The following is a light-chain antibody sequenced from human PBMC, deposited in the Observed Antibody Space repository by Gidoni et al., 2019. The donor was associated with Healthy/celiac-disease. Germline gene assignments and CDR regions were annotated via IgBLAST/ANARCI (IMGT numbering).Light chain of an antibody. CDR1: QSLLHSNGYNY. J-gene: IGKJ1*01. V-gene: IGKV2-28*01. CDR3: MQALQTKT. Sequence: DIVMTQSPLSLPVTPGEPASISCRSSQSLLHSNGYNYLDWYLQKPVQSPQLLIYLGSNRASGVPDRFSGRGSGTDFTLKISRVEAEDVGVYYCMQALQTKTFGQGTKVEIK. CDR2: LGS.